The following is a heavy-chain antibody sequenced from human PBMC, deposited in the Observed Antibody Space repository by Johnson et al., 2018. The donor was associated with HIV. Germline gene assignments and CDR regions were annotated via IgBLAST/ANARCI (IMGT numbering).Heavy chain of an antibody. D-gene: IGHD1-26*01. V-gene: IGHV3-7*01. Sequence: EVQLVESGGGLVRPGESLRLSCVASGFTFSGSWMTWVRQAPGKGLEWVANIKQGGSEKYYVDSVKGRFTISRDNAKKSLYLQMSSLRAGDTAVYYCARGRASWELYDAFEIWGQGTMVIVSS. J-gene: IGHJ3*02. CDR1: GFTFSGSW. CDR3: ARGRASWELYDAFEI. CDR2: IKQGGSEK.